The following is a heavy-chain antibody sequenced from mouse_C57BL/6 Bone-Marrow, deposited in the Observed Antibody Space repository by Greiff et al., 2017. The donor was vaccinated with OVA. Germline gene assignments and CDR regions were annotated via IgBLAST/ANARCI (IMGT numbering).Heavy chain of an antibody. CDR3: ARYAYYDYERYWYFDV. CDR1: GYSITSDY. J-gene: IGHJ1*03. CDR2: ISYSGST. V-gene: IGHV3-8*01. D-gene: IGHD2-4*01. Sequence: ESGPGLAKPSQTLSLTCSVTGYSITSDYWNWIRKFPGNKLEYMGYISYSGSTYYNPSLKSRISITRDTSKNQYYLQLNSVTTEDTATYYCARYAYYDYERYWYFDVWGTGTTVTVSS.